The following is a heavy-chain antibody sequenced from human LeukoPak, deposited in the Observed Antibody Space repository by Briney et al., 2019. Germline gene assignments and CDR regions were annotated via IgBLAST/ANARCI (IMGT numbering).Heavy chain of an antibody. CDR2: IKEDGTET. V-gene: IGHV3-7*01. CDR3: ARDEDAF. Sequence: AGGSLRLSCAASGFMFSSNWMSWVRLAPGKGLEWVANIKEDGTETYYVDSVKGRFTISRDNVKNSLFLQLNSLRDEDTAVYYCARDEDAFGGQGTLVIVSS. J-gene: IGHJ4*02. CDR1: GFMFSSNW.